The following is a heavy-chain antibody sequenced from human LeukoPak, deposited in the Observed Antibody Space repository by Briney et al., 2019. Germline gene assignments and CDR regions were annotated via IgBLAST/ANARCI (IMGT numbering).Heavy chain of an antibody. Sequence: GGSLRLSCAASGFTFSSYDMHWVRQAPGKGLEWVAVIWYDGSNKYYADSVKGRFTISRDNSKNTLYLQMNSLRAEDTAVYYCAKPTKGYYYYYGMDVWGQGTTVTVSS. J-gene: IGHJ6*02. CDR1: GFTFSSYD. CDR3: AKPTKGYYYYYGMDV. V-gene: IGHV3-33*06. CDR2: IWYDGSNK.